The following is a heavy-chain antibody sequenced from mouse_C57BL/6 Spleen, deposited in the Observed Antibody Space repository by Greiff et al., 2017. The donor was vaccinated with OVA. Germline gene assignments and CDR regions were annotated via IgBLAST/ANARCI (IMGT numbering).Heavy chain of an antibody. J-gene: IGHJ1*03. Sequence: QVTLKESGPGILQSSQTLSLTCSFSGFSLSTSGMGVSWIRQPSGKGLEWLAHIYWDDDKRYNPSLKSRLTISKDTSRNQVFLKITSVDTADTATYYCARRAPELTGTTYCDVWGTGTTVTVSS. V-gene: IGHV8-12*01. D-gene: IGHD4-1*01. CDR1: GFSLSTSGMG. CDR3: ARRAPELTGTTYCDV. CDR2: IYWDDDK.